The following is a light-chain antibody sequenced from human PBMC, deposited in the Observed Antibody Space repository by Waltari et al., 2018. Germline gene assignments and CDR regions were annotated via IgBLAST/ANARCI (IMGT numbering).Light chain of an antibody. CDR2: EVT. V-gene: IGLV6-57*02. CDR1: SGRIAPHY. CDR3: QSYDDFDWI. Sequence: NVILTQPHSVSEFPGKTVTITCTASSGRIAPHYVQWYQQRPGRGPTTVIYEVTHGPSGVPALFSGSIDSSSNSASLPISGLQPEDEADYYCQSYDDFDWIFGGGTKLTVL. J-gene: IGLJ3*02.